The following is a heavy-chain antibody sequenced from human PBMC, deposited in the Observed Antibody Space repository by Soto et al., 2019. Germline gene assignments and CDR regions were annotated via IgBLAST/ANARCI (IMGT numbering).Heavy chain of an antibody. CDR3: ARDLGYALWSGYLDAFDI. D-gene: IGHD3-3*01. CDR1: GYTFTSYG. J-gene: IGHJ3*02. V-gene: IGHV1-18*01. CDR2: ISAYNGNT. Sequence: QVQLVQSGAEVKKPGASVKVSCKASGYTFTSYGISWVRQAPGQGLEWMGWISAYNGNTNYAQTLQGRVTMTTDTSTSTAYMELRSLRSDDTAVYYCARDLGYALWSGYLDAFDIWGQGTMVTVSS.